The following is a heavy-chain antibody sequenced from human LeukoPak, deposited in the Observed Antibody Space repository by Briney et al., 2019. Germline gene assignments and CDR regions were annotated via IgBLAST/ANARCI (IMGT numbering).Heavy chain of an antibody. CDR3: ARAPVVPAAIRNYYYYYMDV. Sequence: ASVKVSCKASGGTFSSYAISWVRQAPGQGLEWMGGIIPIFGTANYAQKFQGRVTITADESTSTAYMELSSLRSEDTAVYYCARAPVVPAAIRNYYYYYMDVWGKGTTVTVSS. J-gene: IGHJ6*03. D-gene: IGHD2-2*01. CDR1: GGTFSSYA. CDR2: IIPIFGTA. V-gene: IGHV1-69*13.